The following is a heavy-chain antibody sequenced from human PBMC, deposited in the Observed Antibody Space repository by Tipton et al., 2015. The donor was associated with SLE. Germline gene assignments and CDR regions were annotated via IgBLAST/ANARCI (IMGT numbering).Heavy chain of an antibody. CDR2: IIPIFGTA. V-gene: IGHV1-69*05. J-gene: IGHJ3*02. D-gene: IGHD7-27*01. CDR3: ARTPGDPDAFDI. Sequence: QSGAEVKKPGSSVKVSCKASGGTFSSYAISWVRQAPGQGLEWMGGIIPIFGTASYAQKFQGRVTITTDESTSTAYMELSSLRSEDTAVYYCARTPGDPDAFDIWGQGTMVTVSS. CDR1: GGTFSSYA.